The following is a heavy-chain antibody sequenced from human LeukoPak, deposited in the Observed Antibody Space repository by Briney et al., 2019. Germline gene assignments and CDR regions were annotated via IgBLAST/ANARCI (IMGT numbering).Heavy chain of an antibody. CDR3: AKDILGNDFWSGYFDY. D-gene: IGHD3-3*01. CDR2: ISGSGGST. CDR1: GFTFSSYA. V-gene: IGHV3-23*01. J-gene: IGHJ4*02. Sequence: GGSLRLSCAASGFTFSSYAMSWVRQAPGKGLEGVSAISGSGGSTYYADSVKGRFTISRDNSKNTLYLQMNSLRAEDMALYYCAKDILGNDFWSGYFDYWGQGTLVTVSS.